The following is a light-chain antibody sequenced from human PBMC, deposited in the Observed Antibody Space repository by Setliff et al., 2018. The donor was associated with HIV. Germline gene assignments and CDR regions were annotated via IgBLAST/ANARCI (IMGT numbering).Light chain of an antibody. CDR3: LQHNGYPLT. CDR2: AAS. Sequence: DIQMTQSPSAMSASVGDRVTITCRASQDISNYLAWFQQKPGQVPKRLIYAASSLHTGVPSRFSGAGSGTEFTLTISSLQPEDFATYYCLQHNGYPLTVGGGTKVDIK. J-gene: IGKJ4*01. CDR1: QDISNY. V-gene: IGKV1-17*03.